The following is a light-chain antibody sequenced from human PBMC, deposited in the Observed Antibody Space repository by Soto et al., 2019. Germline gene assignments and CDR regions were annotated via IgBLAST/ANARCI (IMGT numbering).Light chain of an antibody. V-gene: IGKV3-15*01. CDR3: QQYNNWRRT. CDR2: GAS. J-gene: IGKJ1*01. Sequence: EIVMTQSPATLSVSPGERATLSCRASQSVSSNLAWYQQKPGQAPRLLIYGASTRATGIPARFSGSGSGTELTLPISSLQSEDFPVYSFQQYNNWRRTFGQGT. CDR1: QSVSSN.